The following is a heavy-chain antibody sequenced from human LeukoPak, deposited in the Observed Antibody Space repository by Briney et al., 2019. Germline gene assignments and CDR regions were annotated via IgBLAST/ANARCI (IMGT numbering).Heavy chain of an antibody. CDR1: GFTFSNYA. CDR3: AKDLTTLTLGKDY. Sequence: GGSLRLSCAASGFTFSNYAISWVRQAAGKGLEWVSSITGGGQTFYADSVKGRFTISRDNSMNTLYLQMSSLRVEDTAIYYCAKDLTTLTLGKDYWGQGTLVTVSS. D-gene: IGHD4-17*01. CDR2: ITGGGQT. J-gene: IGHJ4*02. V-gene: IGHV3-23*01.